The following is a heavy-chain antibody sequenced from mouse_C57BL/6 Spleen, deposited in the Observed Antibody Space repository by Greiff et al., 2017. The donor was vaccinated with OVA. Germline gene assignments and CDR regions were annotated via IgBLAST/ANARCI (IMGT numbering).Heavy chain of an antibody. J-gene: IGHJ2*01. Sequence: QVQLKESGAELVRPGASVKLSCKASGYTFTDYYINWVKQRPGQGLEWIARIYPGSGNTYYNEKFKGKATLTAEKSSSTAYMQLSSLTSEDSAVYFCARGGCWDDWGKGTTLTVAS. CDR2: IYPGSGNT. CDR3: ARGGCWDD. CDR1: GYTFTDYY. V-gene: IGHV1-76*01.